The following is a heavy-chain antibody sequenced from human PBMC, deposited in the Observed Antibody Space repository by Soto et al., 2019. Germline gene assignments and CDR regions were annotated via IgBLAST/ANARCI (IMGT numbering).Heavy chain of an antibody. Sequence: GSLRLSCAASGFTFSSYSMNWVRQAPGKGLEWVSSISSSSSYIYYADSVKGRFTISRDNAKNSLYLQMNSLRAEDTAVYYCARDAKRRITMVRGVIIPPGYYYYMDVWGKGTTVTVSS. CDR1: GFTFSSYS. D-gene: IGHD3-10*01. CDR3: ARDAKRRITMVRGVIIPPGYYYYMDV. V-gene: IGHV3-21*01. CDR2: ISSSSSYI. J-gene: IGHJ6*03.